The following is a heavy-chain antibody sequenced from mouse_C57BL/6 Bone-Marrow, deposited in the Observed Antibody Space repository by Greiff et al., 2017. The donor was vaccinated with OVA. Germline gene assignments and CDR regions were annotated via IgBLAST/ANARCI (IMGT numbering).Heavy chain of an antibody. V-gene: IGHV5-6*01. Sequence: EVQGVESGGGLVQPGGSLSLSCAASGFTFSSYGMSWVRQTPDKRLEWVATISSGGSYTYYPDSVKGRFTISRDNAKNTLYLQMSSLKSEDTAMYYCAANWYAMDYWGQGTSVTVSS. CDR1: GFTFSSYG. CDR3: AANWYAMDY. J-gene: IGHJ4*01. D-gene: IGHD4-1*01. CDR2: ISSGGSYT.